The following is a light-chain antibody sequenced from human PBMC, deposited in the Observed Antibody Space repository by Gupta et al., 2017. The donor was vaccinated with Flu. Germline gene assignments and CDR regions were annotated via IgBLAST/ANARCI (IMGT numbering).Light chain of an antibody. CDR3: QQIDNAFSVT. Sequence: DIQMTQSPSSLSASVGDRVTITCRSSENINTYLNWYQHKPGKAPQVLIYAASNLQGGVPSRFSGSGSGTDFTLTISSLQPEDSATYYCQQIDNAFSVTFGGGTKVEIK. CDR1: ENINTY. V-gene: IGKV1-39*01. CDR2: AAS. J-gene: IGKJ4*01.